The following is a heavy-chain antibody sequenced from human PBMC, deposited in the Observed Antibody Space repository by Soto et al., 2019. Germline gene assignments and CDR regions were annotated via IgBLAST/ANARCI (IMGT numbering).Heavy chain of an antibody. Sequence: SLRLSCAASGFTFSSYAMHWVRQAPGKGLEWVAGISYDGSNKYYADSVKGRFTISRDNSKNTLYLQMNSLRAEDTAVYYCARDSSITIFGVVSPNYYYYGMDVWGQGTTVTVSS. V-gene: IGHV3-30-3*01. CDR3: ARDSSITIFGVVSPNYYYYGMDV. CDR1: GFTFSSYA. D-gene: IGHD3-3*01. J-gene: IGHJ6*02. CDR2: ISYDGSNK.